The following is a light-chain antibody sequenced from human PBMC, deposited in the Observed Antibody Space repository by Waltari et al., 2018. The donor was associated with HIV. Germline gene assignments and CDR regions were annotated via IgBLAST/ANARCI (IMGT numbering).Light chain of an antibody. CDR2: RSN. CDR1: SSNIGSNY. J-gene: IGLJ3*02. V-gene: IGLV1-47*01. Sequence: QSVLTQPPSASGTPGQRVAISCSGSSSNIGSNYVYWYQQPPGTAPKVLIYRSNQRPSGVPDRFSGSKSGTSASLAISALRSEDEADDYCATWDDSLSGPVFGGGTKLTVL. CDR3: ATWDDSLSGPV.